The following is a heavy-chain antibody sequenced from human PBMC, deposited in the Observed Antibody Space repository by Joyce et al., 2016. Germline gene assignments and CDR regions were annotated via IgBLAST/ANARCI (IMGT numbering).Heavy chain of an antibody. Sequence: QVQLVQSGAEVKKPGASVKVSCKASGYTFTNFDINWVRQAPGQGLEWLGWMTANSGNTGYAQNFQGRVTMTRDTSISTAYMELSSLRSEDTAVYFCARNKYGTGDFDFWGQGTPVTVSS. CDR1: GYTFTNFD. V-gene: IGHV1-8*01. D-gene: IGHD7-27*01. CDR2: MTANSGNT. J-gene: IGHJ4*02. CDR3: ARNKYGTGDFDF.